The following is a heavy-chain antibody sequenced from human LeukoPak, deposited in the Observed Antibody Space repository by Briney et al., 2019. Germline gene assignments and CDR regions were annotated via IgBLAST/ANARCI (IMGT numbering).Heavy chain of an antibody. D-gene: IGHD3-22*01. CDR3: SWCRGYSHDAFDI. V-gene: IGHV4-59*01. CDR1: GGSISSYY. J-gene: IGHJ3*02. Sequence: SETLSLTCTVSGGSISSYYWSWIRQPPGKGLEWIGYIYYSGSTNYNPSLKSRVTISVDTSKHQFSLKLSPVTAADTAVYDCSWCRGYSHDAFDIWGQGTMVTVSS. CDR2: IYYSGST.